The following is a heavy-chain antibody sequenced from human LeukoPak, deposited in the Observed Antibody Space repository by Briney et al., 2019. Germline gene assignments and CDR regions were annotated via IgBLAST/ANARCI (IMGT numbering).Heavy chain of an antibody. CDR2: ITDTGNI. Sequence: GGSLRLSCEASGFSFSLHAMNWVRQAPGKGLEWVSAITDTGNIYYADSVKGRFTISRDTSKNTFILQMNSLRAEDTALYYCARRGAGSGGLDYWGQGTLVTVSS. V-gene: IGHV3-23*01. J-gene: IGHJ4*02. D-gene: IGHD6-19*01. CDR3: ARRGAGSGGLDY. CDR1: GFSFSLHA.